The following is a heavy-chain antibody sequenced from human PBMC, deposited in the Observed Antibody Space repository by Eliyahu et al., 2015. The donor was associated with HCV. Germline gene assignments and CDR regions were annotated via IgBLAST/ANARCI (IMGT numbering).Heavy chain of an antibody. CDR2: ISYDXSNQ. CDR3: ARGMTNHYFDY. CDR1: GFPFSSYT. V-gene: IGHV3-30*04. J-gene: IGHJ4*02. Sequence: QXQLVESGGGVVQPGRSLXLSCAAXGFPFSSYTTHXARQAPGKGLEWVAAISYDXSNQFYADSVKGRFTISRDNSKSTLYLQMNSLRAEDTAVYFCARGMTNHYFDYWGQGTLVTVSS.